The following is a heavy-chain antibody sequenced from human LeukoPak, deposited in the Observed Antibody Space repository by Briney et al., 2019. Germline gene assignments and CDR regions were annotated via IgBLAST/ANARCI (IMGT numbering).Heavy chain of an antibody. D-gene: IGHD3-10*01. CDR3: AGAPGVDYGSGSYQPPYFDY. CDR2: ISSSGSTI. J-gene: IGHJ4*02. CDR1: GFTFSSYE. Sequence: GGSLRLSCAASGFTFSSYEMNWVRQAPGKGLEWVSYISSSGSTIYYADSVKGRFTISRDNAKNSLYLQMNSLRAEDTAVYYCAGAPGVDYGSGSYQPPYFDYWGQGTLVTVSS. V-gene: IGHV3-48*03.